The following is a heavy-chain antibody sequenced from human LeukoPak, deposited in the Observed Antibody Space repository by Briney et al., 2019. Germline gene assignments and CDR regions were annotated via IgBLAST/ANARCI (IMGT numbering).Heavy chain of an antibody. CDR2: ISYDGSIE. Sequence: GGSLRLSCAASGFSFSNYGMHWVRQAPGKGLEWVAVISYDGSIEYYADSVKGRFTISRDNSKNTLYLQMNSLRAEDTAVYYCAREDRGTPDYWGQGTLVTVSS. CDR1: GFSFSNYG. J-gene: IGHJ4*02. V-gene: IGHV3-30*03. D-gene: IGHD3-16*01. CDR3: AREDRGTPDY.